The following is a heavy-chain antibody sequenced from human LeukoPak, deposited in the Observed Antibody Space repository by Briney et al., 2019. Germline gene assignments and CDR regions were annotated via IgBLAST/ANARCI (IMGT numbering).Heavy chain of an antibody. J-gene: IGHJ6*03. CDR3: ASGSPENSYYYYYMDV. V-gene: IGHV3-66*01. CDR2: IYSGGST. Sequence: GGSLRLSCAASGFTVSSNYMSWVRQAPGKGLEWVSVIYSGGSTYYADSVKGRFTISRDNSKNTLYLQMNSLRAEDTAVYYCASGSPENSYYYYYMDVWGKGTTVTISS. D-gene: IGHD4-23*01. CDR1: GFTVSSNY.